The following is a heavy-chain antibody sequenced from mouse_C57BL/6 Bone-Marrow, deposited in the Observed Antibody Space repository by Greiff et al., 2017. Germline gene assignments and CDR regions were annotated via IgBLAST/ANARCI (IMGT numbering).Heavy chain of an antibody. V-gene: IGHV1-78*01. CDR2: IYPRDGST. D-gene: IGHD2-5*01. J-gene: IGHJ3*01. Sequence: VNLVESDAELVKPGASVKISCKVSGYTFTDHTIHWMKQRPEQGLEWIGYIYPRDGSTKYNEKFKGKATLTADKASSTAYMQHNSLTSEDSAVYCCARRRRKYSNHGAWFAYWGQGTLVTVSA. CDR3: ARRRRKYSNHGAWFAY. CDR1: GYTFTDHT.